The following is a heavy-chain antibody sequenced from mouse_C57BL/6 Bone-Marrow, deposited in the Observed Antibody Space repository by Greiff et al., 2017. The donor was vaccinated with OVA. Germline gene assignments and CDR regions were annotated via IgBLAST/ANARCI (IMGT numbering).Heavy chain of an antibody. Sequence: DVKLQESGPELVKPGASVKMSCKASGYTFTDYNMHWVKQSHGKSLEWIGYINPNNGGTSYNQKFKGKATLTVNKSSSTAYMELRRPTSEDSAVYYCARGISYSNYGGGNYWGQGTTLTVSS. D-gene: IGHD2-5*01. CDR1: GYTFTDYN. CDR3: ARGISYSNYGGGNY. CDR2: INPNNGGT. J-gene: IGHJ2*01. V-gene: IGHV1-22*01.